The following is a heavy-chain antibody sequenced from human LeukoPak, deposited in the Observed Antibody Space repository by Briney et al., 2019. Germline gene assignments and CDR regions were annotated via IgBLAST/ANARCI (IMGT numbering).Heavy chain of an antibody. CDR1: GESFSGYY. D-gene: IGHD6-13*01. CDR2: INHSGSN. Sequence: SESLSLTCAVYGESFSGYYWGWVRQPPGGGLEWIGEINHSGSNNYNRPLKSRDTISVDTTNNQFSLKLSSVTAADTAVYYGARVQVAAAAGRGFSGGPPKTNKLDYWGQGTLVTVSS. V-gene: IGHV4-34*01. J-gene: IGHJ4*02. CDR3: ARVQVAAAAGRGFSGGPPKTNKLDY.